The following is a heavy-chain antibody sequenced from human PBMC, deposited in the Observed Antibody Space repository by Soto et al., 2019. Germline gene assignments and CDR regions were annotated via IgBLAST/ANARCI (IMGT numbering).Heavy chain of an antibody. J-gene: IGHJ5*02. CDR1: GVSISSGGYS. D-gene: IGHD3-10*01. CDR3: ARAGGSGPLDDWFDP. Sequence: QVQLQESGSGLVKPSQTLSLTCEVSGVSISSGGYSWSWIRQSPGKGLEWMGYIFHSGNTDYNPSLKCRLTISVDRSKNQFSLRLRSVTAADTALYYCARAGGSGPLDDWFDPWGQGTLVTVSS. V-gene: IGHV4-30-2*06. CDR2: IFHSGNT.